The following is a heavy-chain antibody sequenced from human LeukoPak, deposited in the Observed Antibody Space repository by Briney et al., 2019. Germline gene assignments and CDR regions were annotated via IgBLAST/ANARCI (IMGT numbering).Heavy chain of an antibody. V-gene: IGHV3-7*01. CDR2: IGPDGRSK. Sequence: GGSLRLSCAASGFTFTTFWMTWVRQAPGKGLEWVANIGPDGRSKYYVDSVRGRFTISRDNAKDSLFLQMNSLRADDTAMYFCTRVGVGGYWGRGTLVTVSS. CDR3: TRVGVGGY. J-gene: IGHJ4*02. CDR1: GFTFTTFW. D-gene: IGHD3-16*01.